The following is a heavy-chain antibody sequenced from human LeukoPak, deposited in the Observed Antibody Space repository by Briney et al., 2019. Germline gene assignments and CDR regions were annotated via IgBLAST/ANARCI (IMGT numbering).Heavy chain of an antibody. CDR2: ISYDGSNK. J-gene: IGHJ4*02. V-gene: IGHV3-30-3*01. D-gene: IGHD3-22*01. Sequence: GGSLRLSCAASGFTFGSYAMHWVRQAPGKGLEWVAVISYDGSNKYYADSVKGRFTISRDSSKNTLYLQMNSLRAEDTAVYCCARDKDGVITRYFDYWGQGTLVTVSS. CDR3: ARDKDGVITRYFDY. CDR1: GFTFGSYA.